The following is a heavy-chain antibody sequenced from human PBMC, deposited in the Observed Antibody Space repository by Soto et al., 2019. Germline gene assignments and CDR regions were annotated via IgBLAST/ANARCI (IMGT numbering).Heavy chain of an antibody. CDR1: GGSFSGYY. D-gene: IGHD3-22*01. Sequence: QVQLQQWGAGLLKPSETLSLTCAVYGGSFSGYYWSWIRQPPGKGLEWIVEINHSGSTNYNPSLKSRVTISVDTSKNQFSLKLSSVTAADTAVYYCASYDSSGLYYFDYWGQGTLVTVSS. CDR2: INHSGST. J-gene: IGHJ4*02. V-gene: IGHV4-34*01. CDR3: ASYDSSGLYYFDY.